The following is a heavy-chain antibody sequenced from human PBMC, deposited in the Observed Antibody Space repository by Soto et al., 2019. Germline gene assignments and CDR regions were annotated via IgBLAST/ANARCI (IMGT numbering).Heavy chain of an antibody. V-gene: IGHV1-8*01. CDR1: GYTFTSYD. Sequence: QVQLVQSGAEVKKPGASVKVSCKASGYTFTSYDINWVRHATGQGLEWMGWMNTNSGNTAYAQKFQGRVTMTRNTSISTAYRELSSLRSEDTAVYYWEREALFRMDVWGRGTTVTVSS. CDR2: MNTNSGNT. J-gene: IGHJ6*02. D-gene: IGHD3-10*02. CDR3: EREALFRMDV.